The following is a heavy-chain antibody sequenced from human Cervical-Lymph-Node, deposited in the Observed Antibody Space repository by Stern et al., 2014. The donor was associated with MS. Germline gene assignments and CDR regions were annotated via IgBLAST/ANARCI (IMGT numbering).Heavy chain of an antibody. CDR3: AIAGYCSPSTCSDSFDI. Sequence: QVQLVQSGAEVKDPGASVKVSCKASGYSFISHAMHWVRQAPGQTFEWMGWINGDNGNTKYSQKLQGRVTITRDKTTSTAYMELSSLTSEDTAVYYCAIAGYCSPSTCSDSFDIWGQGTMVTVSS. CDR2: INGDNGNT. J-gene: IGHJ3*02. D-gene: IGHD2-15*01. V-gene: IGHV1-3*01. CDR1: GYSFISHA.